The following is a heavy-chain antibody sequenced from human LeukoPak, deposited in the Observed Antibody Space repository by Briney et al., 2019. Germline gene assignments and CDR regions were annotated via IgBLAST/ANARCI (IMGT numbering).Heavy chain of an antibody. J-gene: IGHJ4*02. CDR1: GFTFSSYA. Sequence: GGSLRLSCAASGFTFSSYAMSWVRQAPGKGLEWVSAISGSGGSTYYADSVKGRFTISRDNSKNTLYLQMNSLRAEDTAVYYCAKEAQPDYYDSSGHFDYWGQGTLVTVSS. V-gene: IGHV3-23*01. D-gene: IGHD3-22*01. CDR2: ISGSGGST. CDR3: AKEAQPDYYDSSGHFDY.